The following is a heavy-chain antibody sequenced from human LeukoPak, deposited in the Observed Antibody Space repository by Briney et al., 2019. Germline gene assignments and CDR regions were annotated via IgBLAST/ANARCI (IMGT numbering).Heavy chain of an antibody. J-gene: IGHJ4*02. CDR1: GFTFSNYC. CDR2: ISSSSNYI. Sequence: PGGSLRLSCAASGFTFSNYCMNWVRQAPGKGLEWVSSISSSSNYIYYADSVKGRFTISRDNAKNSLYLQMNSLRAEDTAVYYCARVKEATRIVGADFDYWGQGTLVTVSS. D-gene: IGHD1-26*01. V-gene: IGHV3-21*01. CDR3: ARVKEATRIVGADFDY.